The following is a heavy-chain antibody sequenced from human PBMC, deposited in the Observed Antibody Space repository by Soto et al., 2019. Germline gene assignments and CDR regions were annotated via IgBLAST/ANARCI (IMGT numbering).Heavy chain of an antibody. Sequence: GGSLGLSCAASGFTFSSYSMNWVRQAPGKGLEWVSYISSSSSTIYYADSVKGRFTISRDNAKNSLYLQMNSLRDEDTAVYYCARDPGIAAAGTWNYYYGMDVWGQGTTVTVSS. CDR1: GFTFSSYS. CDR2: ISSSSSTI. J-gene: IGHJ6*02. V-gene: IGHV3-48*02. CDR3: ARDPGIAAAGTWNYYYGMDV. D-gene: IGHD6-13*01.